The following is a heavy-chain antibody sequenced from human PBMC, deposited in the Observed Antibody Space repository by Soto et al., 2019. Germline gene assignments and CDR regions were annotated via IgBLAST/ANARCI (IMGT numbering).Heavy chain of an antibody. D-gene: IGHD2-2*01. V-gene: IGHV3-33*01. CDR1: GISVITNG. Sequence: PWGSLRLSCEASGISVITNGIHCIRHSPGKGLEWVAVLWYDGSNADYADSVKGRFTISRDKSNNTLYLQMNSLRAADTAVYYCARTANPSVHLFDFWGQGTLVTVSS. J-gene: IGHJ4*02. CDR2: LWYDGSNA. CDR3: ARTANPSVHLFDF.